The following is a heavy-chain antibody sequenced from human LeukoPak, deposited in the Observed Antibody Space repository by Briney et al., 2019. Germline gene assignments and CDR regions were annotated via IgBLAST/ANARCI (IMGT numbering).Heavy chain of an antibody. Sequence: GASVKVSCKASGYTFTSYYMHWVRQAPGQGLEWMGIINPSGGSTSYAQKFQGRVTMTRDMSTGTVYMELSSLRSEDTAVYYCARVGQLDIYYMDVWGKGTTVTVSS. CDR2: INPSGGST. V-gene: IGHV1-46*01. D-gene: IGHD2-15*01. J-gene: IGHJ6*03. CDR1: GYTFTSYY. CDR3: ARVGQLDIYYMDV.